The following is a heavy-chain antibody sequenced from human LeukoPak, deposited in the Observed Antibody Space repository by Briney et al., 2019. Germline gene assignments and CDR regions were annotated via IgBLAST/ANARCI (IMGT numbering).Heavy chain of an antibody. V-gene: IGHV3-74*01. CDR1: GFTFSSYS. CDR3: AGDLLSGSGSLGY. D-gene: IGHD3-10*01. CDR2: INDDETST. J-gene: IGHJ4*02. Sequence: GGSLRLSCAASGFTFSSYSMSWVRQVPGKGLEWVVRINDDETSTTYAESVKGRFTISRDNAKNTLYLQMNTLRPEDTAVYYSAGDLLSGSGSLGYWGQGPLVTVPP.